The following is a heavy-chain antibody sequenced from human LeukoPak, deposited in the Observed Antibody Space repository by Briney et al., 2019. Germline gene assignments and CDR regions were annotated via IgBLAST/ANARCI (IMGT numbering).Heavy chain of an antibody. Sequence: GGSLRLSCAASGFTVSSNYMSWVRQAPGKGLEWVSVIYSGGSTYYADSMKGRITISRDNSKNTLWLHMNSLRAEDTALYYCAKDVESHGYDYWGQGTLVTVSS. V-gene: IGHV3-66*02. CDR3: AKDVESHGYDY. CDR1: GFTVSSNY. CDR2: IYSGGST. D-gene: IGHD5-18*01. J-gene: IGHJ4*02.